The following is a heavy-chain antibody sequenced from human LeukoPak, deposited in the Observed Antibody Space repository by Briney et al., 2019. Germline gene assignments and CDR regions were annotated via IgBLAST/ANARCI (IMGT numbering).Heavy chain of an antibody. CDR3: ASQGGAMGGHDGWIDY. CDR2: MNDASSYI. Sequence: PGGSLRLSCAASGSTFNKYSMNWVRQAPGKGLEWVSSMNDASSYIFYADSVKGRFTISRDNAKNSLYLRMNSLRAEDTAVYYCASQGGAMGGHDGWIDYWGQGTLVTVSS. D-gene: IGHD1-1*01. CDR1: GSTFNKYS. J-gene: IGHJ4*02. V-gene: IGHV3-21*01.